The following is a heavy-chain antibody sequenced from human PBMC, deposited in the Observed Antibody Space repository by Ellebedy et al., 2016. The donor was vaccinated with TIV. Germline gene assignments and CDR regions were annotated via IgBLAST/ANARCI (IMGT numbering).Heavy chain of an antibody. J-gene: IGHJ4*02. V-gene: IGHV4-39*07. CDR2: ITHSGST. CDR1: GGSVRSGSYY. Sequence: MPSETLSLTCTVSGGSVRSGSYYWSWIRQPPGKGLEWIGEITHSGSTNYNPSLKSRVTISVDTSKNQFSLNLSSVTAADTAVYYCARGLARDYWGQGTLVTVSS. CDR3: ARGLARDY.